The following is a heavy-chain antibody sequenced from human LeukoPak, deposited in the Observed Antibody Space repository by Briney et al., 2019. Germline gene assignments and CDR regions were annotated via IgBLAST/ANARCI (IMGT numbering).Heavy chain of an antibody. V-gene: IGHV1-18*01. CDR3: ARGLLTARARDAFDI. D-gene: IGHD7-27*01. J-gene: IGHJ3*02. CDR2: VSAYNGNT. Sequence: ASVKVSCKASGYTFTTYGISWVRQAPGQGLEWMGWVSAYNGNTNYAQKLQDRVTMTTDTSANTAYMELGSLRSDDTAVYYCARGLLTARARDAFDIWGQGTMVTVSS. CDR1: GYTFTTYG.